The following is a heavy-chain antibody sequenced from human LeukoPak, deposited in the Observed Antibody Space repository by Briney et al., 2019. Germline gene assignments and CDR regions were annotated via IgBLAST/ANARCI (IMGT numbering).Heavy chain of an antibody. CDR3: ARDSPGYLAYDS. Sequence: GGSLRLSCAASGFTFSTYWMTWVRQAPGKGPEWVANGKEDGSATYYVDSVKGRFTISRDNAKKSLYLQMNSLRAEDTAVYYCARDSPGYLAYDSWGQGTLVTVSS. J-gene: IGHJ4*02. CDR1: GFTFSTYW. V-gene: IGHV3-7*04. CDR2: GKEDGSAT. D-gene: IGHD1-1*01.